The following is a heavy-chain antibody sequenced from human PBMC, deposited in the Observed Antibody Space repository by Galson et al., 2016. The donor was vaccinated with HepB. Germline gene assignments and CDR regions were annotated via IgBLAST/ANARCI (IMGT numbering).Heavy chain of an antibody. D-gene: IGHD6-13*01. CDR2: IWYDGSNK. J-gene: IGHJ4*02. CDR1: GFPFSSYG. V-gene: IGHV3-33*08. Sequence: SLRLSCAASGFPFSSYGMHWVRQAPGKGLEWVAVIWYDGSNKYYADSVKGRFTISRDNSKNTLFLQMNSLRAEDTAVYYCAREKDSSSWYNFDYWGQGTLVTVSS. CDR3: AREKDSSSWYNFDY.